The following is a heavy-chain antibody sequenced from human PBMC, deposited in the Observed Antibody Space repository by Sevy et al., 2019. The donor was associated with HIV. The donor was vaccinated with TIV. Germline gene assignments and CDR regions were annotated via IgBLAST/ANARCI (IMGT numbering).Heavy chain of an antibody. CDR3: ARDLLGATYPAYYYYYGMDV. Sequence: GGSLSLSCAASGFTFSSYSMNWVRQAPGKGLEWISSISSSSSYIYYADSVKGRFTISRDNAKNSLYLQMNSLRAEDTAVYYCARDLLGATYPAYYYYYGMDVWGQGTTVTVSS. CDR2: ISSSSSYI. D-gene: IGHD1-26*01. V-gene: IGHV3-21*01. J-gene: IGHJ6*02. CDR1: GFTFSSYS.